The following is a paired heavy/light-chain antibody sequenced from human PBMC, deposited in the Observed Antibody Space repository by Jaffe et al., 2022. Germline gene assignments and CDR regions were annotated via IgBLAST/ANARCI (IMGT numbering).Heavy chain of an antibody. Sequence: EVQLLESGGGLVQPGGSLRLSCAVSGFTFSSYAMSWVRQAPGKGLEWVSAISGSGGSTYYADSVRGRFTISRDNSKNTLYLQMDTLRAEDTAVYYCAKGLRNTVTTYFDYWGQGTLVTVSS. J-gene: IGHJ4*02. V-gene: IGHV3-23*01. CDR1: GFTFSSYA. CDR2: ISGSGGST. CDR3: AKGLRNTVTTYFDY. D-gene: IGHD4-17*01.
Light chain of an antibody. CDR1: QGISNS. V-gene: IGKV1-NL1*01. CDR2: AAS. J-gene: IGKJ3*01. CDR3: QQYYSTPFT. Sequence: DIQMTQSPSSLSISVGDRVTITCRASQGISNSLAWYQQKPGKAPKLLLYAASRLESGVPSRFSGSGSGTDYTLTISSLQPEDFATYYCQQYYSTPFTFGPGTKVDI.